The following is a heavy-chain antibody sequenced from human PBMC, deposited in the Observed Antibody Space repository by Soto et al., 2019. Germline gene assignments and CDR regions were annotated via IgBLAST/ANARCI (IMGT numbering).Heavy chain of an antibody. D-gene: IGHD5-18*01. CDR3: ARRPGYSYGLAY. J-gene: IGHJ4*02. Sequence: SETLSLTCTVSGGSISSSSYYWGWIRQPPGKGLEWIGSIYYSGSTYYNPSLKSRVTISVDTSKNQFSLKLSSVTAADTAVYYCARRPGYSYGLAYWGQGTLVTVSS. CDR2: IYYSGST. CDR1: GGSISSSSYY. V-gene: IGHV4-39*01.